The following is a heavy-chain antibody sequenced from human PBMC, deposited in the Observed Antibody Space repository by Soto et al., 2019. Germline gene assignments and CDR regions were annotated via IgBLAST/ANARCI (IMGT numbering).Heavy chain of an antibody. CDR3: AKGINYYDSSGDSWLDP. Sequence: QLQESGSGLVKPSQTLSLTCTVSGGSIRSGRYSWTWIRQPPGAGLEWIGHMYHTGTTYYNPSLQSRITMSVDTSKNQFSLRLTSMTAADTAIYYCAKGINYYDSSGDSWLDPWGQGTLVTVSS. V-gene: IGHV4-30-2*01. CDR1: GGSIRSGRYS. J-gene: IGHJ5*02. D-gene: IGHD3-22*01. CDR2: MYHTGTT.